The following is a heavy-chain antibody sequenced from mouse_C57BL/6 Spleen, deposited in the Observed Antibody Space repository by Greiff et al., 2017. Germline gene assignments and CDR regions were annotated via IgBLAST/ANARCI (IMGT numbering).Heavy chain of an antibody. CDR2: IDPSDSET. V-gene: IGHV1-52*01. CDR1: GYTFTSYW. CDR3: ARSHYGSSYDYAMDY. J-gene: IGHJ4*01. D-gene: IGHD1-1*01. Sequence: VQLQQPGAELVRPGSSVKLSCKASGYTFTSYWMHWVKQRPIQGLEWIGNIDPSDSETHYNQKFKDKATLTVDKSSSTAYMQRSSLTSEDSAVYYCARSHYGSSYDYAMDYWGQGTSVTVSS.